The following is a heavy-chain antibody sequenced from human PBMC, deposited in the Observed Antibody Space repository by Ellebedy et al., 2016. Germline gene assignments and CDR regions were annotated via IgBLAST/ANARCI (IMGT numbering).Heavy chain of an antibody. J-gene: IGHJ4*02. D-gene: IGHD5-18*01. V-gene: IGHV4-30-4*01. CDR2: IYYSGST. CDR1: GGSISSGDYY. CDR3: ARVDTAMVLDY. Sequence: SETLSLXXTVSGGSISSGDYYWSWIRQPPGKGLEWIGYIYYSGSTYYNPSPKSRVTISVDTSKNQFSLKLSSVTAADTAVYYCARVDTAMVLDYWGQGTLVTVSS.